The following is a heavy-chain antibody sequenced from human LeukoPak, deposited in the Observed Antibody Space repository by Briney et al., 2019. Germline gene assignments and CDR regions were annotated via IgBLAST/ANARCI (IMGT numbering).Heavy chain of an antibody. CDR1: GGSISSSSYY. Sequence: SETLSLTCTVSGGSISSSSYYWGWIRQPSGKGLEWIGSIYYSGSTYYNPSLKSRVTISVDTSENQFSLKLSSVTAADTAVYYCARQREGYFDYWGQGTLVTVSS. V-gene: IGHV4-39*01. CDR3: ARQREGYFDY. J-gene: IGHJ4*02. CDR2: IYYSGST.